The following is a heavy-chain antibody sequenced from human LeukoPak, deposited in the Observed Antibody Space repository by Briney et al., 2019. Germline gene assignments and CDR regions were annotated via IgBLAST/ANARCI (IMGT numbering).Heavy chain of an antibody. J-gene: IGHJ4*02. D-gene: IGHD3-16*02. Sequence: GGSLRLSCAASGFTFSSYGMHWVRQAPGKGLEWVTFIRFDGSYTYYADSVKGRFTISRDNSKNTVYLQMNSLRLEDMAEYYCAKGRYGFDYWGQGTLVTVSS. V-gene: IGHV3-30*02. CDR1: GFTFSSYG. CDR2: IRFDGSYT. CDR3: AKGRYGFDY.